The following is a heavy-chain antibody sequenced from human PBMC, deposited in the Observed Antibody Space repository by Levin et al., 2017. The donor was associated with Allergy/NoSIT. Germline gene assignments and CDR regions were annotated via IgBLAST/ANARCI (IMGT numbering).Heavy chain of an antibody. V-gene: IGHV3-33*01. CDR3: ARGDPRNYYYYMDV. J-gene: IGHJ6*03. CDR1: GFTFRSSG. Sequence: LSLTCAASGFTFRSSGMHWVRQAPGKGLEWVAVIWYDGSNKYYADSVKGRFTISRDNSKNTLYLQMNSLRAEDTAVYYCARGDPRNYYYYMDVWGKGTTVTVSS. CDR2: IWYDGSNK.